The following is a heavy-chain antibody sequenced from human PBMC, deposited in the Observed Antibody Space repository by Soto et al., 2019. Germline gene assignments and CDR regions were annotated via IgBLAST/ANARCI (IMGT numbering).Heavy chain of an antibody. Sequence: GASVKVSCKASGYTFTSYGISWVRQAPGQGLEWMGWISAYNGNTNYAQKLQGRVTMTTDTSTSTAYMELRSLRSDDTAVYYCARDPGYDILTGYPTINYYYYGMDVWGQGTTVTV. J-gene: IGHJ6*02. V-gene: IGHV1-18*01. CDR2: ISAYNGNT. CDR3: ARDPGYDILTGYPTINYYYYGMDV. D-gene: IGHD3-9*01. CDR1: GYTFTSYG.